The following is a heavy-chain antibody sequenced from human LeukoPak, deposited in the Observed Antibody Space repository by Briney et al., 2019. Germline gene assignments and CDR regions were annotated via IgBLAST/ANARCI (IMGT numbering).Heavy chain of an antibody. D-gene: IGHD3-22*01. CDR2: IYTSGST. Sequence: PSETLSLTCTVSGGSISSYYWSWIRQPAGKGLEWIGRIYTSGSTNYNPSLKSRVTMSVDTSKNQFSLKLSSVTAADTAVYYCARGGDDSSGYYYRYFDYWGQGTLVTVSS. J-gene: IGHJ4*02. CDR3: ARGGDDSSGYYYRYFDY. CDR1: GGSISSYY. V-gene: IGHV4-4*07.